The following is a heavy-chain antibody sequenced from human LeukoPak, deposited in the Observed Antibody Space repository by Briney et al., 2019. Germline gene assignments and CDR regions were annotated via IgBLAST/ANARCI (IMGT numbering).Heavy chain of an antibody. CDR3: ARDQATVATPWVDY. J-gene: IGHJ4*02. D-gene: IGHD4-17*01. CDR1: GYTFTSYG. Sequence: ASVKVSCKASGYTFTSYGISWVRQAPGQGLEWMGWINPNSGGTKPAQKFLGRVTMTRDTSISTAYMELTRLTYDDTAVYYCARDQATVATPWVDYWGQGTLVTVSS. V-gene: IGHV1-2*02. CDR2: INPNSGGT.